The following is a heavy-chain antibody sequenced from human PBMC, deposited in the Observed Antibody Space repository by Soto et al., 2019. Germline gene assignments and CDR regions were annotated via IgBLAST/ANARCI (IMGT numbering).Heavy chain of an antibody. D-gene: IGHD3-22*01. J-gene: IGHJ6*02. CDR1: GDSVSSNSAA. Sequence: SQTLSLTCAISGDSVSSNSAAWNWIRQSPSRGLEWLGRTYYRSKWYNDYAVSVKSRITINPDTSKNQFSLQLNSVTPEDTAVYYCARVPYYYDSSGYNAEYGMDVWGQGTTVTVSS. CDR2: TYYRSKWYN. CDR3: ARVPYYYDSSGYNAEYGMDV. V-gene: IGHV6-1*01.